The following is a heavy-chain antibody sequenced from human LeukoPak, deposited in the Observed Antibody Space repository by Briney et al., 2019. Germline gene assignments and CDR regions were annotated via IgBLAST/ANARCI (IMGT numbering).Heavy chain of an antibody. J-gene: IGHJ4*02. Sequence: GGSLRLSCAASGFTFSSYGMHWVRQAPGKGLEWVAFIRYDGSNKYYADSVKGRFTISRDNSKNTLYLQMNSLRAEDTAVYYCATTPDIYGSGSNDDYWGQGTLVTVSS. CDR3: ATTPDIYGSGSNDDY. V-gene: IGHV3-30*02. CDR2: IRYDGSNK. CDR1: GFTFSSYG. D-gene: IGHD3-10*01.